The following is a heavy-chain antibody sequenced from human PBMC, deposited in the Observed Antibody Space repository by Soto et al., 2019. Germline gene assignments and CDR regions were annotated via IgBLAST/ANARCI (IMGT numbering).Heavy chain of an antibody. CDR2: INHGGAT. CDR3: AREEVCQWFTKGCYGMDV. CDR1: GGSFSGYS. J-gene: IGHJ6*02. Sequence: QVQLQQWGAGLLKPSETLFLTCAVYGGSFSGYSWTWIRQPPGKGLEWIGEINHGGATNTNPSLKSRVTMSVDTSKNQFSLKLSSVTAADTAVYYCAREEVCQWFTKGCYGMDVWGQGTTVTVSS. V-gene: IGHV4-34*01. D-gene: IGHD2-8*01.